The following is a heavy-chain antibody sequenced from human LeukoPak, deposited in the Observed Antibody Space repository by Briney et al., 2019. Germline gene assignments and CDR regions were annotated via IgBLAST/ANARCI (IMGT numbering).Heavy chain of an antibody. Sequence: PGGSLRLSCAASGFTFSSYAMSWVRQAPGKGLEWVSAISGSGGSTYYADSVKGRLTISRDNSKNTLYLQMNSLRAEDTAVYYCAKDPDWLFGYYFDYWGQGTLVTVSS. CDR2: ISGSGGST. CDR1: GFTFSSYA. J-gene: IGHJ4*02. D-gene: IGHD3-9*01. CDR3: AKDPDWLFGYYFDY. V-gene: IGHV3-23*01.